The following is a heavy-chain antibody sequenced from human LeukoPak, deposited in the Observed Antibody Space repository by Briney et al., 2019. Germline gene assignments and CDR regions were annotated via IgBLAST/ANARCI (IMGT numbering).Heavy chain of an antibody. Sequence: GGSLRLSCAASGFTFSSYATSWVRQAPGKGLEWVANIKQDGSEKYYVDSVKGRFTISRDNAKNSLYLQMNSLRAEDTAVYYCASRIAVAGYNWFDPWGQGTLVTVSS. CDR2: IKQDGSEK. D-gene: IGHD6-19*01. CDR3: ASRIAVAGYNWFDP. CDR1: GFTFSSYA. J-gene: IGHJ5*02. V-gene: IGHV3-7*01.